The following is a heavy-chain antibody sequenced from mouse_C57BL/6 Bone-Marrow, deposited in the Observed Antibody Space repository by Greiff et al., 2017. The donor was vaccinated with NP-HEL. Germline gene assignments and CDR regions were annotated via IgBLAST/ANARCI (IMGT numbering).Heavy chain of an antibody. D-gene: IGHD1-1*01. CDR3: ARDEGRRNFDY. CDR1: GFTFSSYA. J-gene: IGHJ2*01. Sequence: EVKLMESGGGLVKPGGSLKLSCAASGFTFSSYAMSWVRQTPEKRLEWVATISDGGSYTYYPDNVKGRFTISRDNAKNNLYLQMSHLKSEDTAMYYCARDEGRRNFDYWGQGTTLTVSS. CDR2: ISDGGSYT. V-gene: IGHV5-4*01.